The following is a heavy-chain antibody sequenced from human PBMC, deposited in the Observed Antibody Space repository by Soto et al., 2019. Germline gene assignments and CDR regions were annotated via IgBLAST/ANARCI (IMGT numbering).Heavy chain of an antibody. D-gene: IGHD2-15*01. CDR2: ISSSGSTI. CDR1: GFTFSDYY. J-gene: IGHJ3*02. V-gene: IGHV3-11*01. CDR3: ARVEVVVADPDPLDAFDI. Sequence: QVQLVESGGGLVKPGGSLRLSCAASGFTFSDYYMSWIRQAPGKGLEWVSYISSSGSTIYYADSVKGRFTISRDNAKNSLYLQMTSLRAEDTAVYYCARVEVVVADPDPLDAFDIWGQGTMVTVSS.